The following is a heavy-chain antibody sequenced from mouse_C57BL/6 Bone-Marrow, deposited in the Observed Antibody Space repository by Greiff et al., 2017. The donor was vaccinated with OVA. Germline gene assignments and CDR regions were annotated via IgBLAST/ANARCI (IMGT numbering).Heavy chain of an antibody. D-gene: IGHD4-1*01. CDR2: IYPGSGNT. Sequence: QVQLKQSGAELVRPGASVKLSCKASGYTFTDYYINWVKQRPGQGLEWIARIYPGSGNTYYNEKFKGKATLTAEKSSSTAYMQLSSLTSEDSAVYFCAKLTGTVFDYWGQGTTLTVSS. CDR1: GYTFTDYY. CDR3: AKLTGTVFDY. V-gene: IGHV1-76*01. J-gene: IGHJ2*01.